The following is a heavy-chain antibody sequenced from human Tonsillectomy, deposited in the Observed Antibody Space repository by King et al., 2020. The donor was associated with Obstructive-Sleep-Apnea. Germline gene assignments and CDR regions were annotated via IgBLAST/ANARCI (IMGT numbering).Heavy chain of an antibody. CDR3: ARGGYYYDSSGPHNWFDP. CDR1: GGSISSYY. Sequence: QLQESGPGLVKPSETLSLTCSVSGGSISSYYWSWIRQPPGKGLEWIGYIYDSGSTNYNPSLKSRVTISVDTSKNQFSLKLSSVTAADTAVYYCARGGYYYDSSGPHNWFDPWGQGTLVTVSS. J-gene: IGHJ5*02. CDR2: IYDSGST. V-gene: IGHV4-59*08. D-gene: IGHD3-22*01.